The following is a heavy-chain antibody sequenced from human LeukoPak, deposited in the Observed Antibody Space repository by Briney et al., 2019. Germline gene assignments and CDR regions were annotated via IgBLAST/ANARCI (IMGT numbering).Heavy chain of an antibody. Sequence: PGGSLRLSCAASGFTFSSYGMHWVRQAPGKGLEWVALISYDGINKHYADSVKGRFTISRDNSKNTLYLQMNSLRAEDTAVYYCATEGSWVGGSGYADYWGQGTLVTVSS. CDR2: ISYDGINK. V-gene: IGHV3-30*03. J-gene: IGHJ4*02. CDR1: GFTFSSYG. D-gene: IGHD3-3*01. CDR3: ATEGSWVGGSGYADY.